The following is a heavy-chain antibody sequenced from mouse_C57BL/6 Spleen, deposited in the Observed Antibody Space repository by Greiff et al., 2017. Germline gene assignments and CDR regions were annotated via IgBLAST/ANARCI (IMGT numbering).Heavy chain of an antibody. J-gene: IGHJ2*01. D-gene: IGHD1-1*01. V-gene: IGHV1-19*01. CDR1: GYTFTDYY. CDR2: INPYNGGT. CDR3: ARSPLTTVVGGYYCDY. Sequence: VQLQQSGPVLVKPGASVKMSCKASGYTFTDYYMNWVKQSHGKSLEWIGVINPYNGGTSYNQKFKGKATLTVDKSSRTAYMELNSLTSEDSAVYYCARSPLTTVVGGYYCDYWGQGTTLTVSS.